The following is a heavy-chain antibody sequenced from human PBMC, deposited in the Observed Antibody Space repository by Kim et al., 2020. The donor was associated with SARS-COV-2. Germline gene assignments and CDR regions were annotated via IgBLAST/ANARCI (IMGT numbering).Heavy chain of an antibody. CDR3: ARDLRFLEWHPLY. J-gene: IGHJ4*02. CDR2: ISSSSTI. CDR1: GFTFSSYS. D-gene: IGHD3-3*01. V-gene: IGHV3-48*02. Sequence: GGSLRLSCAASGFTFSSYSMNWVRQAPGKGLEWVSYISSSSTIYYADSVKGRFTISRDNAKNSLYLQMNSLRDEDTAVYYCARDLRFLEWHPLYWGQGTLVTVSS.